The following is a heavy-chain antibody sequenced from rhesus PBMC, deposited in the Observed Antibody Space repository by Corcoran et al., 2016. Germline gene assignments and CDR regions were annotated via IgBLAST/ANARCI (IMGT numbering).Heavy chain of an antibody. CDR3: ARDRGLGYGLDS. D-gene: IGHD3-9*01. V-gene: IGHV4S12*01. Sequence: QVQLQESGPGVVKPSETLSLTCAVSGGTLSSGSYYCSWIRQPPGKGLEWIGGIYSNSESTNYNPSLKSRVTISKDTSKNQFSLKLSSVTATDTAVYYCARDRGLGYGLDSWGQGVVVTVSS. CDR1: GGTLSSGSYY. CDR2: IYSNSEST. J-gene: IGHJ6*01.